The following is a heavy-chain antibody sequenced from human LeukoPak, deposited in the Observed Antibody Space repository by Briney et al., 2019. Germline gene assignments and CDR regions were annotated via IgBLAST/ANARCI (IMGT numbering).Heavy chain of an antibody. CDR1: EFTFSKFG. CDR3: ARDPMSAPIDY. D-gene: IGHD6-13*01. V-gene: IGHV3-48*01. CDR2: ISGSGSPI. Sequence: GGSLRLSCAVSEFTFSKFGMNWVRQAPGKGLKWVSYISGSGSPIHYADSVKGRFTISRDNAKSSLYLQMNSLRVEDTAVYYCARDPMSAPIDYWGQGTLVTVSS. J-gene: IGHJ4*02.